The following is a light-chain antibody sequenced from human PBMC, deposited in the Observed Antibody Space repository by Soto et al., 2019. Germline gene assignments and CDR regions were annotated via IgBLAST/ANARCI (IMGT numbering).Light chain of an antibody. J-gene: IGKJ5*01. CDR2: GAS. Sequence: EIVMTQSPATLSVSPGERATLSCRASRSVSSNLAWYQQKPCQAPRLLIHGASTRATGIPARFSGSGSGTELPLTISSLQSEDFAIYYCQQYNDWPPITFGRGTRLEIK. V-gene: IGKV3-15*01. CDR1: RSVSSN. CDR3: QQYNDWPPIT.